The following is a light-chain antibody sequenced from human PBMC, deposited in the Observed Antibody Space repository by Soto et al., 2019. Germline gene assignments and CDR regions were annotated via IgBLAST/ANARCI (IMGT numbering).Light chain of an antibody. Sequence: QSALTQPASVSGSPGQSITISCTGTSSDVGSYNLVSWYRQHPGKAPKLMIYEGSKRPSGVSNRFSGSKSGNTASLTISGLQAEDEADYYCCSYAGSSTLYVFGTGTKSPS. V-gene: IGLV2-23*01. J-gene: IGLJ1*01. CDR2: EGS. CDR3: CSYAGSSTLYV. CDR1: SSDVGSYNL.